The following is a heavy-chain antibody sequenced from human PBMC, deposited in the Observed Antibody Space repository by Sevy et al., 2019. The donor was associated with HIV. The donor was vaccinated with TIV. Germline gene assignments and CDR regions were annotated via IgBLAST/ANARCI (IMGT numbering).Heavy chain of an antibody. CDR3: ARLLGDNGYFDQ. D-gene: IGHD4-17*01. Sequence: SETLSLTCTVSGDSMSRSNHYWGWIRQPPGKGLEWIGIIYYRGTTYYNPSLKSRITISEDTSKNQFSLRLTSLTAADTALYFCARLLGDNGYFDQWGQGTLVTVSS. CDR1: GDSMSRSNHY. CDR2: IYYRGTT. V-gene: IGHV4-39*01. J-gene: IGHJ4*02.